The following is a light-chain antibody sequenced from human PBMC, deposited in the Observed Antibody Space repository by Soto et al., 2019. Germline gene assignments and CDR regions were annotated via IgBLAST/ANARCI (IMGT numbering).Light chain of an antibody. V-gene: IGKV3-11*01. CDR1: PSVPNY. CDR2: DAS. Sequence: EIALTQSPATLSLSPGERATLSCRASPSVPNYVAWYQQKPGQAPRLLIYDASNRATGIPARFSGSGSGTDFTLTISSLEPEDFAVYYCQQRSNWWTFGQGTKVEIK. CDR3: QQRSNWWT. J-gene: IGKJ1*01.